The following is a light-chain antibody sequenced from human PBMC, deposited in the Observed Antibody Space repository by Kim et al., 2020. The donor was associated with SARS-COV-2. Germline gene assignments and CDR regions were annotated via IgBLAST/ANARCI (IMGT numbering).Light chain of an antibody. V-gene: IGLV3-19*01. CDR1: SLRSYY. Sequence: SSELPQDPAVSVALGQTVRITCHGDSLRSYYASWYQQKPGQAPVLVIYGKNNRPSGIPDRFSCSSSGNTASLTITGAQAEDEADYYCNSRDISGNHRVFGGGTQLTVL. CDR2: GKN. J-gene: IGLJ3*02. CDR3: NSRDISGNHRV.